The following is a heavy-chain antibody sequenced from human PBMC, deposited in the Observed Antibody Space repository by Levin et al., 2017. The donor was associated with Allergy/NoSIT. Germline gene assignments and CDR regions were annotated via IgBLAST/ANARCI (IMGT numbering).Heavy chain of an antibody. Sequence: GGSLRLSCAASGFTFSSYPMHWFRQAPGKGLEWLAVISYDGSTTYYADSVKGRFTISRDDSRNTLYIQMNSLRPEDTAVYYCARADSSAYPDYWGQGTLVTVSS. D-gene: IGHD3-22*01. J-gene: IGHJ4*02. CDR3: ARADSSAYPDY. V-gene: IGHV3-30*04. CDR2: ISYDGSTT. CDR1: GFTFSSYP.